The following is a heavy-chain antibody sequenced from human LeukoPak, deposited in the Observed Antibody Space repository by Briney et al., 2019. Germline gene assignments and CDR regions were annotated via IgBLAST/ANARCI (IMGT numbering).Heavy chain of an antibody. CDR1: GFIFSNHA. J-gene: IGHJ4*02. V-gene: IGHV3-30-3*01. CDR2: TSYDGGNT. CDR3: ARDAGSGRSYLDF. D-gene: IGHD3-10*01. Sequence: GGSLRLSCAASGFIFSNHAMHWVRQAPGKGLEWVAVTSYDGGNTYYADSVNGRFTMYRDNSKNTINLQMDSLRIEDTAVYFCARDAGSGRSYLDFWGQGTLVTVSS.